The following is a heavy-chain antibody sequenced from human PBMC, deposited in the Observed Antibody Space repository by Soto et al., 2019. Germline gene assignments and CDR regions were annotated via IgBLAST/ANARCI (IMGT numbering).Heavy chain of an antibody. CDR3: ARGLYYYDSSGYWGY. V-gene: IGHV3-48*02. Sequence: GGSLRLSCAASGFTFSSYSMNWVRQAPGKGLEWVSYISSSSSTIYYADSVKGRFTISRDNAKNSLYLQMNSLRDEDTAVYYCARGLYYYDSSGYWGYWGRGTLVTVSS. J-gene: IGHJ4*02. CDR1: GFTFSSYS. D-gene: IGHD3-22*01. CDR2: ISSSSSTI.